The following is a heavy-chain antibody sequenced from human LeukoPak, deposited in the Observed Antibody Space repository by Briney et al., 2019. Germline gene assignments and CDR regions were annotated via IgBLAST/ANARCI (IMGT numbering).Heavy chain of an antibody. D-gene: IGHD3-3*01. CDR2: IIPIFGTA. CDR3: ARSNLTYYDFWSGPNDY. CDR1: GGTFSSYA. Sequence: SVKVSCKASGGTFSSYAISWVRQAPGQGLEWMGGIIPIFGTANYAQKFQGRVTVTTDESTSTAYMELSSLRSEDTAVYYCARSNLTYYDFWSGPNDYWGQGTLVTVSS. V-gene: IGHV1-69*05. J-gene: IGHJ4*02.